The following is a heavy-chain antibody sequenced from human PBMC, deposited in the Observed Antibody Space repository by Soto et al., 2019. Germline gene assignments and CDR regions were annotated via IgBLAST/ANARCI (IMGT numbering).Heavy chain of an antibody. Sequence: SETLSLTCTVSGGSISSSSYYWGWIRQPPGKGLEWIGSIYYSGSTYYNPSLKSRVTISVDTSKNQFSLKLSSVTAADTAVYYCAREGGIAVAGTAGFHHWGQGTLVTVSS. CDR3: AREGGIAVAGTAGFHH. D-gene: IGHD6-19*01. CDR2: IYYSGST. V-gene: IGHV4-39*01. J-gene: IGHJ1*01. CDR1: GGSISSSSYY.